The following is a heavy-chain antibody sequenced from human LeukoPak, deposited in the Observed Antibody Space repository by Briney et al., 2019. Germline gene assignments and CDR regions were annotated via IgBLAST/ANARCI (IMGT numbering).Heavy chain of an antibody. V-gene: IGHV4-59*01. Sequence: SETLSLTCTVSGGSISSYYWSWIRQPPGKGLEWIGYIYYSGSTNYNPSLKSRVTISVDTSKNQFSLKLSSVTAADTAVYYCASDRRDWDAFDIWGQGTMVTVSS. CDR2: IYYSGST. CDR3: ASDRRDWDAFDI. D-gene: IGHD2-21*02. CDR1: GGSISSYY. J-gene: IGHJ3*02.